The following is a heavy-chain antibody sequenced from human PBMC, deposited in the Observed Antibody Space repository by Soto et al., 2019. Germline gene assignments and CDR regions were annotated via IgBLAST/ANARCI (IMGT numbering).Heavy chain of an antibody. J-gene: IGHJ6*02. CDR1: GFTFSSYS. CDR3: ARERIYSSSHLYYYGMDV. D-gene: IGHD6-6*01. V-gene: IGHV3-21*01. Sequence: GSLRLSCAASGFTFSSYSMNWVRQAPGKGLEWVSSISSSSSYIYYADSVKGRFTISRDNAKNSLYLQMNSLRAEDTAVYYCARERIYSSSHLYYYGMDVWGQGTTVTVSS. CDR2: ISSSSSYI.